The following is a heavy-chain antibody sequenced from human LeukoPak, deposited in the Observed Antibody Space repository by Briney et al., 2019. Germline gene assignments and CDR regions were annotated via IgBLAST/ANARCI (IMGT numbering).Heavy chain of an antibody. J-gene: IGHJ4*02. CDR1: GGSINGYY. D-gene: IGHD3-22*01. CDR2: IYYRGST. Sequence: SGTLSLTCTVSGGSINGYYWSWIRQPPEKGLEWIGYIYYRGSTNYNPSLKSRVTISVDTSKNQFSLKLSSVTAADTAVYYCARADYDTSAYYYTFDYWGQGTLVTVSS. V-gene: IGHV4-59*01. CDR3: ARADYDTSAYYYTFDY.